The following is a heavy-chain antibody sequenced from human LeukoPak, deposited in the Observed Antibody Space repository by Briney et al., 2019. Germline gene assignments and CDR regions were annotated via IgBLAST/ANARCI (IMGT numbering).Heavy chain of an antibody. CDR3: ARAIPTHYYDSSGYYYGY. V-gene: IGHV3-7*01. CDR2: IKQDGSEK. J-gene: IGHJ4*02. Sequence: GGSLRLSCAASRFTFSSYWMSWVRQAPGKGLEWVANIKQDGSEKYYVDSVKGRFTISRDNAKNSLYLQTNSLRAEDTAVYYCARAIPTHYYDSSGYYYGYWGQGTLVTVSS. CDR1: RFTFSSYW. D-gene: IGHD3-22*01.